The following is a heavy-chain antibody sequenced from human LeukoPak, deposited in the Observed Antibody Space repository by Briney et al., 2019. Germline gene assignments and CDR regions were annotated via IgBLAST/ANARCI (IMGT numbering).Heavy chain of an antibody. CDR1: GYTFTGYY. D-gene: IGHD2-15*01. J-gene: IGHJ5*02. V-gene: IGHV1-2*02. CDR2: INPNSGGT. CDR3: ARPGYCSGGSCYSGWFDP. Sequence: EASVKVSCKASGYTFTGYYMHWVRQAPGQGLEWMGWINPNSGGTNYAQKFQGRVTMTRDTSISTAYMELSRLRSDDTAVYYCARPGYCSGGSCYSGWFDPWGQGTLVTVSS.